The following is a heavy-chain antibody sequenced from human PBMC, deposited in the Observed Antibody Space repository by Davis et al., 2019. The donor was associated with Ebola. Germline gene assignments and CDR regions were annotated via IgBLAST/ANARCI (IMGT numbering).Heavy chain of an antibody. Sequence: GGSLRLSCKGSGYSFTSYYIGWVRQMTGKGLEWMGRIDPNDSNTKYSPSFQGHVTISADKSLSTAYLQWSSLKASDSAMYYCARRYSGYDSIDYWGQGTLVTVSS. V-gene: IGHV5-10-1*01. CDR3: ARRYSGYDSIDY. CDR2: IDPNDSNT. J-gene: IGHJ4*02. CDR1: GYSFTSYY. D-gene: IGHD5-12*01.